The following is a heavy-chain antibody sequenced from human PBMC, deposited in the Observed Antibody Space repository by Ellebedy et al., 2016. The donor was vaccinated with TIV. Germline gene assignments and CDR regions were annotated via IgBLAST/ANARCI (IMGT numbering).Heavy chain of an antibody. D-gene: IGHD3-22*01. CDR1: GGSISSSSYY. V-gene: IGHV4-39*01. Sequence: SETLSLXXTVSGGSISSSSYYWGWIRQPPGKGLEWIGSIYYSGSTYYNPSLKSRVTISVDTSKNQFSLKLSSVTAADTAVYYCARPDGVHDSSGFDYWGQGTLVTVSS. CDR3: ARPDGVHDSSGFDY. CDR2: IYYSGST. J-gene: IGHJ4*02.